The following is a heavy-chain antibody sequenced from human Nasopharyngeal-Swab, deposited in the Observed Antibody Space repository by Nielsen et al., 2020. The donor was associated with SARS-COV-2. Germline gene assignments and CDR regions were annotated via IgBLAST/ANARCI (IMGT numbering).Heavy chain of an antibody. V-gene: IGHV1-2*04. D-gene: IGHD2-2*01. CDR3: ARCGVVPAAMPYYYGMDV. Sequence: SVKVSCKASGYTFTGYYVHWVRQAPGQGLEWMGWINPNSGGTNYAQKFQGWVTMTRDTSISTAYMELSRLRSGDTAVYYCARCGVVPAAMPYYYGMDVWGQGTTVTVSS. CDR1: GYTFTGYY. CDR2: INPNSGGT. J-gene: IGHJ6*02.